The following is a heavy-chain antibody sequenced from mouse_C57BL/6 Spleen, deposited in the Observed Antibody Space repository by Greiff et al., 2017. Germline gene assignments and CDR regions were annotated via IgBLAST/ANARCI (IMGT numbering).Heavy chain of an antibody. CDR1: GYAFTNYL. CDR2: INPGSGGT. V-gene: IGHV1-54*01. J-gene: IGHJ1*03. Sequence: VMLVESGAELVRPGTSVKVSCKASGYAFTNYLIEWVKQRPGQGLEWIGVINPGSGGTNYNEKFKGKATLTADKSSSTAYMQLSSLTSEDSAVYFCARVRWPMGYFDVWGTGTTVTVSS. CDR3: ARVRWPMGYFDV. D-gene: IGHD6-5*01.